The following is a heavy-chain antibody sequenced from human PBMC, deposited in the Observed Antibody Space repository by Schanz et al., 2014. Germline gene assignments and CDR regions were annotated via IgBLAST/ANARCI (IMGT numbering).Heavy chain of an antibody. CDR2: ISSGSSYA. Sequence: VQLLDSGGGLVQPGGSLRLSCAVSGFTVSSNHMNWVRQVPGKGLEWVSDISSGSSYANYADSVKGRFTISRDNAKNSLYLQMNRLRAEDAAVYYCARVHHYDPSGWGYFDYWGQGALVTVSS. CDR3: ARVHHYDPSGWGYFDY. J-gene: IGHJ4*02. CDR1: GFTVSSNH. D-gene: IGHD3-22*01. V-gene: IGHV3-11*06.